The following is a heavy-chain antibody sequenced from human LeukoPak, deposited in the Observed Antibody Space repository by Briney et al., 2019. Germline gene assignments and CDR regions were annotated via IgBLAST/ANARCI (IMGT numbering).Heavy chain of an antibody. CDR1: GGSISSSSYY. J-gene: IGHJ6*02. V-gene: IGHV4-39*01. Sequence: PSETLSLTCTVSGGSISSSSYYWGWIRQPPGKGLEWIGSIYYSGSTYYNPSLKSRVTISVDTSKNQFSLKLSSVTAADTAVYYCARREVAIAYYGMDVWGQGTTVTVSS. D-gene: IGHD5-12*01. CDR3: ARREVAIAYYGMDV. CDR2: IYYSGST.